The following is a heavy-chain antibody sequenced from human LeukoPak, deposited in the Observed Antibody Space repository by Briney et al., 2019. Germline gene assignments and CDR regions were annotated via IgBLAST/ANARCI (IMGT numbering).Heavy chain of an antibody. D-gene: IGHD2-15*01. V-gene: IGHV4-39*07. CDR1: SDSISSYY. CDR2: IYYSGST. Sequence: PSETLSLICTVSSDSISSYYWGWIRQPPGKGLEWIGSIYYSGSTYYNPSLKSRVTISVDTSKNQFSLKLSSVTAADTAVYYCASQLYCSGGSCSYYFDYWGQGTLVTVSS. CDR3: ASQLYCSGGSCSYYFDY. J-gene: IGHJ4*02.